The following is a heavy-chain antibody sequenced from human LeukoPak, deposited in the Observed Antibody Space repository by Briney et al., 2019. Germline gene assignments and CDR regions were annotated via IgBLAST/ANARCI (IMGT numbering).Heavy chain of an antibody. CDR1: GGSISSYY. CDR2: IYYSGST. V-gene: IGHV4-59*01. J-gene: IGHJ6*03. CDR3: ARGRMVRGVLTSYYYVDV. Sequence: PSETLSLTRTVSGGSISSYYWSWIRQPPGKGLEWIGYIYYSGSTNYNPSLKSRVTISVDTSKNQFSLKLSSVTAADTAVYYCARGRMVRGVLTSYYYVDVWGRGTTVTVSS. D-gene: IGHD3-10*01.